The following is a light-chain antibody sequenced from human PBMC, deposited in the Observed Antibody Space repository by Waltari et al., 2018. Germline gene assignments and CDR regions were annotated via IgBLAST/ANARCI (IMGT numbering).Light chain of an antibody. V-gene: IGKV1-39*01. Sequence: DIQMTQSPSSLSASVGDRVTITCRASQSISGALNWYQQKPGKAPKLLIYAASSLQRGVPSRFSGSASGTYFTLTISSLQPEDFATYYCLQTYSTPLTFGGGTNVDIK. CDR3: LQTYSTPLT. CDR1: QSISGA. J-gene: IGKJ4*01. CDR2: AAS.